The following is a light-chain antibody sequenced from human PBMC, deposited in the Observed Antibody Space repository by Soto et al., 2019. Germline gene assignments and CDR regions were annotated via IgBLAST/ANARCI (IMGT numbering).Light chain of an antibody. CDR2: DAS. CDR1: QSISSW. Sequence: DIQMTQSPSTLPGSVGGRCTITFRASQSISSWLAWYQQKPGKAPKLLIYDASSLESGVPSRFSGSGSGTEFTLTISSLQPDDFATYYCQQYNSYWTFGQGTKVDIK. V-gene: IGKV1-5*01. CDR3: QQYNSYWT. J-gene: IGKJ1*01.